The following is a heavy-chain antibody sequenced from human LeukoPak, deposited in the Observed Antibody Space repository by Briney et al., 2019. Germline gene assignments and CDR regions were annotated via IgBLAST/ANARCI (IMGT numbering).Heavy chain of an antibody. CDR2: INTNTGNP. J-gene: IGHJ4*02. CDR1: GYTFTSYA. Sequence: ASVKVSCKASGYTFTSYAMNWVRQAPGQGLEWMGWINTNTGNPTYAQGFTGRFVFSLDTSVSTAYLQISSLKAEDTAVYYCARGGLWFGELVHEYYFDYWGQGTLVTVSS. D-gene: IGHD3-10*01. CDR3: ARGGLWFGELVHEYYFDY. V-gene: IGHV7-4-1*02.